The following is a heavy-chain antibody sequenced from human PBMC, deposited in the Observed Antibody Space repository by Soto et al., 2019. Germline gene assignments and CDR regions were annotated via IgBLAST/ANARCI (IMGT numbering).Heavy chain of an antibody. CDR2: IYYSGST. D-gene: IGHD6-19*01. J-gene: IGHJ6*02. Sequence: QVQLQESGPGLVKPSETLSLTCTVSGGSISSYYWSWIRQPPGKGLEWIGYIYYSGSTNYNPSLKSRVTLSVDTSKNQFSLKLSSVTAADTAVYYCARDRAVAGTDVYYYYYGMDVWGQGTTVTVSS. V-gene: IGHV4-59*01. CDR3: ARDRAVAGTDVYYYYYGMDV. CDR1: GGSISSYY.